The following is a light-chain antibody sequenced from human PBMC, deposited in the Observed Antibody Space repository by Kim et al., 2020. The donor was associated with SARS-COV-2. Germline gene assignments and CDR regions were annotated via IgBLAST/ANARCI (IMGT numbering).Light chain of an antibody. CDR2: WAS. Sequence: RSTINGKCSQSVLDSPNNKNCLGWYQQKPGQPPKLLISWASTREPGVPDRFSGSESGTDFTLTISSLQPEDVAVYHCHQYLSGSTFGQGTKVDIK. CDR1: QSVLDSPNNKNC. CDR3: HQYLSGST. V-gene: IGKV4-1*01. J-gene: IGKJ1*01.